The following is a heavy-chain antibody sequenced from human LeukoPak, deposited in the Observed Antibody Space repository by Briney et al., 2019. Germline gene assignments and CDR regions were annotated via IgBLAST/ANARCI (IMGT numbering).Heavy chain of an antibody. CDR1: GNSFGDYY. J-gene: IGHJ6*03. CDR3: ARVTESYGSGRRHNYYYYYMDV. Sequence: PSETLSLTCTVSGNSFGDYYWSWIRQPAGKGLEWIGRIYTSGSTTYNPSLKSRVTISVDTSKNQFSLKLNSMTAADTAVYYCARVTESYGSGRRHNYYYYYMDVWGKGTTVTISS. D-gene: IGHD3-10*01. CDR2: IYTSGST. V-gene: IGHV4-4*07.